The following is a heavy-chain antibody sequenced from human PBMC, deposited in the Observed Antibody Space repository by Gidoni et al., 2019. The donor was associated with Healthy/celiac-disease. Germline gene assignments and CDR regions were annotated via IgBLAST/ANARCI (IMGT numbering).Heavy chain of an antibody. J-gene: IGHJ4*02. CDR1: GFTVSSNY. Sequence: EVLLVESGGGLLQPGGSLRLSCAASGFTVSSNYMSWVRQAPGKGLEWVSVIYSGGSTYYADSVKGRFTIYRDNSKNTMYLQMNSLRAEDTDVYYCARENGYNRSFDYWGQGTLVTVSS. CDR3: ARENGYNRSFDY. V-gene: IGHV3-53*01. D-gene: IGHD5-12*01. CDR2: IYSGGST.